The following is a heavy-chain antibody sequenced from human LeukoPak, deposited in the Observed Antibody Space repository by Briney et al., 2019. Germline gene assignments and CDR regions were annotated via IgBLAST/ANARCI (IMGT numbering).Heavy chain of an antibody. D-gene: IGHD3-22*01. CDR2: ISGSGGST. J-gene: IGHJ4*02. CDR1: GFTFSSYA. V-gene: IGHV3-23*01. CDR3: AKDHSGYSIFDY. Sequence: PGGSLRLSCAASGFTFSSYAMSWVRRAPGKGLEWVSAISGSGGSTYYADSVKGRFTISRDNSKNTLYLQMNSLRAEDTAVYYCAKDHSGYSIFDYWGQGTLVTVSS.